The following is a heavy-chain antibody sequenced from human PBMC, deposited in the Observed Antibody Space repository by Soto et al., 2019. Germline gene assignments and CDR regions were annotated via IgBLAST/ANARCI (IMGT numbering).Heavy chain of an antibody. D-gene: IGHD6-13*01. CDR3: ARAPPRGIAAPGTWGSGMDV. CDR2: ISYDGSNK. Sequence: PGGSLRLSCAASGFSFSSYSMHWVRQAPGKGLEWVAVISYDGSNKYYADSVKGRFTITRDSSKNTVSLQMNSLRLEDTAVYYCARAPPRGIAAPGTWGSGMDVWGQGNTVTVSS. J-gene: IGHJ6*02. CDR1: GFSFSSYS. V-gene: IGHV3-30*04.